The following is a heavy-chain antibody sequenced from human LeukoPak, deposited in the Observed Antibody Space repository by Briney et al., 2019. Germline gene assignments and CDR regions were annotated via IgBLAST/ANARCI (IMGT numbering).Heavy chain of an antibody. D-gene: IGHD4-17*01. CDR1: DDSSSSHY. V-gene: IGHV4-59*11. CDR2: ISYTGST. CDR3: ARDPTTVTKGFDI. Sequence: SETLSLTCAVSDDSSSSHYWTWIRQPPGQGLEWIGYISYTGSTNYNPSLKSRVTISVDTSKNQFSLKPNSVTAADTAVYYCARDPTTVTKGFDIWGQGTLVTVSS. J-gene: IGHJ3*02.